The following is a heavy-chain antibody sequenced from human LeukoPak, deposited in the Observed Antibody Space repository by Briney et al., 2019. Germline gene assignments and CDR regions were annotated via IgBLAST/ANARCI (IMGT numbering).Heavy chain of an antibody. CDR2: IYYSGST. Sequence: SETLSLTCTVSGGSISSGGYYWSWIRQPPGKGLEWIGYIYYSGSTNYNPSLKSRVTMSVDTSKNQFSLKLSSVTAADTAVYYCARDPGYSSSWYDYWGQGTLVTVSS. J-gene: IGHJ4*02. CDR3: ARDPGYSSSWYDY. V-gene: IGHV4-61*08. D-gene: IGHD6-13*01. CDR1: GGSISSGGYY.